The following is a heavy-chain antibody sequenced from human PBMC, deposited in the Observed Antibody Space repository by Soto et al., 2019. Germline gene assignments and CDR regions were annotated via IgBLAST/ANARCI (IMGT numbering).Heavy chain of an antibody. Sequence: AEDLKISCKVSGFSFTNYWIGWVLQMPGKALEWMGIIYPGDSDSRYSPSFQGQVSISADKSNSTAYLQWSSLNASDTAMYYCARNSRGYILGYYLDSWGQRAQVTVSS. CDR2: IYPGDSDS. CDR3: ARNSRGYILGYYLDS. V-gene: IGHV5-51*01. D-gene: IGHD3-10*01. CDR1: GFSFTNYW. J-gene: IGHJ4*02.